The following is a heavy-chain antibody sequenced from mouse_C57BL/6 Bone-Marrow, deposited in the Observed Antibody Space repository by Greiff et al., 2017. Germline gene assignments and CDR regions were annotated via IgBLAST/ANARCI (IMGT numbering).Heavy chain of an antibody. CDR3: ARYYYGSHDY. CDR1: GYAFSSSW. J-gene: IGHJ2*01. D-gene: IGHD1-1*01. Sequence: VQLQQSGPELVKPGASVKISCKASGYAFSSSWMNWVKQRPGKGLEWIGRIYPGDGDTNYNGKFKGKATLTADKSSSTAYMQLSSLTSEDSAVYFCARYYYGSHDYWGQGTTLTVSS. V-gene: IGHV1-82*01. CDR2: IYPGDGDT.